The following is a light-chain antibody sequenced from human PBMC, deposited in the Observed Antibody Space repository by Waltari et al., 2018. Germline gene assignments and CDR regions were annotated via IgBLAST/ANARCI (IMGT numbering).Light chain of an antibody. CDR1: SSDVGGYHY. CDR3: SSYSGSNNLGV. Sequence: QTALTQPHSASGSPGQSATYSFTGTSSDVGGYHYVSWYQQHQGKAPKLIISEVNKRPSGVPDRFSGSKSGHTASLTVSGLQAADEADYYCSSYSGSNNLGVFGGGTKLTVL. J-gene: IGLJ2*01. CDR2: EVN. V-gene: IGLV2-8*01.